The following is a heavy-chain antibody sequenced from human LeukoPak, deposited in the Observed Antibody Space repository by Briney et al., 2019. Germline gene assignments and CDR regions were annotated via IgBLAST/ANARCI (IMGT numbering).Heavy chain of an antibody. CDR1: GFTFSTYS. J-gene: IGHJ4*02. CDR3: ARPTPGTAPRPLDS. Sequence: PGGSLRLSCAASGFTFSTYSMSWIRQAPGKGLEWVSYISSSGSSIYYADSVKGRFTISRDNAKNSLYLQMNSLRPEDSALYYCARPTPGTAPRPLDSWGRGTLVTVSS. D-gene: IGHD1-26*01. V-gene: IGHV3-48*04. CDR2: ISSSGSSI.